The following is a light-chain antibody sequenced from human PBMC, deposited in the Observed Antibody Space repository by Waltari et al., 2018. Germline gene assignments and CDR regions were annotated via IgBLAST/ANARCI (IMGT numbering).Light chain of an antibody. Sequence: QSALTQPRSVSGSPGQSVTISCTGTSSYVGGYNYVSWYQQHPGKAPQLMIYDVSKRPSGVPDRFSGSKSGNTASLTISGLQAEDEADYYCCSYAGSYTFEEVFGGGTKLTVL. V-gene: IGLV2-11*01. CDR3: CSYAGSYTFEEV. CDR2: DVS. J-gene: IGLJ3*02. CDR1: SSYVGGYNY.